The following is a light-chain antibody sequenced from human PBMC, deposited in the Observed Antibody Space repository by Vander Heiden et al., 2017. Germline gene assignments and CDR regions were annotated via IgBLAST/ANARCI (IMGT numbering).Light chain of an antibody. J-gene: IGLJ1*01. Sequence: QSVLTQPPSGTAAPGQKVTISCSGGSSTIGKNYVSWYQQLPGTAPKLLIYDNKKRPSGIPARFSASKSGTSATLGITGLKTGDEADYYCGTWDSSLSAYVFGTGTKVTAL. V-gene: IGLV1-51*01. CDR1: SSTIGKNY. CDR3: GTWDSSLSAYV. CDR2: DNK.